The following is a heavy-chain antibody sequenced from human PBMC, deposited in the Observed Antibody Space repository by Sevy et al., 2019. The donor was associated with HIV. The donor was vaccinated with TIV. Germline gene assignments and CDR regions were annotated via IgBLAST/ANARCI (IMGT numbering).Heavy chain of an antibody. CDR2: ISFDESDK. CDR3: ARPRANYVDNYFFYAMDV. Sequence: GGSLRLSCAASGFAFTNYYAMHWVRQAPGKGLEWVALISFDESDKYYADSVKGRFTISRDNFKYTLYLQMNSLTTEETAVYYCARPRANYVDNYFFYAMDVWGQGTTVTVSS. V-gene: IGHV3-30-3*01. J-gene: IGHJ6*02. D-gene: IGHD4-17*01. CDR1: GFAFTNYYA.